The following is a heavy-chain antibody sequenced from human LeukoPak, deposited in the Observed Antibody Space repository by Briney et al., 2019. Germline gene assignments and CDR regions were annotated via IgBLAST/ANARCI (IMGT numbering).Heavy chain of an antibody. D-gene: IGHD3-9*01. CDR3: ARDRSLNLRYFDWSNDAFDI. Sequence: MPSETLSLTCAVSGGSISSSNWWSWVRQPPGKGLEWIGEIYHSGSTNYNPSLKSRVTISVDKSKNQFSLKLSSVTAADTAVYYCARDRSLNLRYFDWSNDAFDIWGQGTMVTVSS. V-gene: IGHV4-4*02. CDR1: GGSISSSNW. J-gene: IGHJ3*02. CDR2: IYHSGST.